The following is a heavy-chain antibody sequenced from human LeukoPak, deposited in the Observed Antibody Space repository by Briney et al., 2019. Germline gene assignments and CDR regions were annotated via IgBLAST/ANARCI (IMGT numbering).Heavy chain of an antibody. J-gene: IGHJ4*02. CDR3: AKFDYGLGRHIDY. CDR1: GFTFSSYA. CDR2: ISGSGGST. D-gene: IGHD3-10*01. Sequence: GGSLRLSCAASGFTFSSYAMSWVRQAPGKGLEWVSVISGSGGSTYYADSVKGRFTISRDNSKNTLYLQMNNLGAEDTAVYYCAKFDYGLGRHIDYWGQGTLVTVSS. V-gene: IGHV3-23*01.